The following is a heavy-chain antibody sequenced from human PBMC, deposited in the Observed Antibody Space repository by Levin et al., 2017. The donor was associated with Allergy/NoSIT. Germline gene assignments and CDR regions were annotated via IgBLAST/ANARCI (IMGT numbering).Heavy chain of an antibody. D-gene: IGHD2-15*01. Sequence: SGPTLVKPTQTLTLTCTFSGFSLRNNGVSVAWIRQPPGKALEWLALISWDGDKRYSPSLKSRLTISKATSENQVVLTMTNMDPVDTATYFCAHRRPTYDEWWTENWGQGALITVSS. CDR3: AHRRPTYDEWWTEN. CDR2: ISWDGDK. J-gene: IGHJ4*02. CDR1: GFSLRNNGVS. V-gene: IGHV2-5*02.